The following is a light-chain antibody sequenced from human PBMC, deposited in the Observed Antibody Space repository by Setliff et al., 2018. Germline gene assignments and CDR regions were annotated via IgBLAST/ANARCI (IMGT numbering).Light chain of an antibody. J-gene: IGLJ1*01. CDR3: SSYTGTYV. Sequence: QSALTQPRSVSGSPGQSVTISCTGTSSDVGGYNYVSWYQQHPGKAPKLMIYDVSNRPSGVSNRFSGSKSGNTASLTISGLQAEDEADYYCSSYTGTYVFGSGTKVTVL. CDR2: DVS. CDR1: SSDVGGYNY. V-gene: IGLV2-11*01.